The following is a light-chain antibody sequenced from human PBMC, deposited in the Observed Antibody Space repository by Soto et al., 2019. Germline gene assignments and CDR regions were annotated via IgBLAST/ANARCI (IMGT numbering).Light chain of an antibody. Sequence: QSVLTQSPSASGTPGQRVTISCSGSRSNIGRNFAYWYQHVPGTAPRLLIQRNNERPSGVPDRFSGSKSGTSVALAISGLRSDDEATYYCSAWDDTLYAQVLGGGSNLIVL. V-gene: IGLV1-47*01. CDR3: SAWDDTLYAQV. CDR1: RSNIGRNF. CDR2: RNN. J-gene: IGLJ3*02.